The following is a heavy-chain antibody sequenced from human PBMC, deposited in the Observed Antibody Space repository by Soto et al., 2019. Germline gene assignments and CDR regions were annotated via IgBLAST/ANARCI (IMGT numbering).Heavy chain of an antibody. V-gene: IGHV3-74*01. J-gene: IGHJ4*02. CDR1: GFTFSSYW. D-gene: IGHD3-16*01. Sequence: EVQLVESGGGLVQPGGSLRLSCAASGFTFSSYWMHWVRQAPGKGLVWVSRIHSDGSSTTYADSVKGRFTISRDNAKNTLYLQMNSLRAEDTAVYYCARGLHLGELVLDFDYWGQGTLVTVSS. CDR3: ARGLHLGELVLDFDY. CDR2: IHSDGSST.